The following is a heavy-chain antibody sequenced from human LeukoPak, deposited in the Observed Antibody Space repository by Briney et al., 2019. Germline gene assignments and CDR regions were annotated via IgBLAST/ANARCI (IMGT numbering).Heavy chain of an antibody. J-gene: IGHJ4*02. CDR1: GGSFSGYY. D-gene: IGHD1-26*01. CDR2: INHSGST. CDR3: AGRIVGATTDQYYFDY. V-gene: IGHV4-34*01. Sequence: SETLSLTCAVYGGSFSGYYWSWIRQPPGKGLEWIGEINHSGSTNYNPSLKSRVTISVDTSKNQFSLKLSSVTAADTAVYYCAGRIVGATTDQYYFDYWGQGTLVTVSS.